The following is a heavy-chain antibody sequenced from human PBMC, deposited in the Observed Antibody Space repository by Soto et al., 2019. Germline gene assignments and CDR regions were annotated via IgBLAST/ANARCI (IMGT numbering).Heavy chain of an antibody. CDR1: GATFSNDW. Sequence: EVQLVESGGGLLQPGGSLRLSCAVSGATFSNDWMHWVRQAPGKGLVWVSHINGDGSSTNYADFGKGRFTIARDNAKNTVYLQMNSLRAADTAVYYCARDRSYSLDVWGQGTTVTVSS. CDR2: INGDGSST. CDR3: ARDRSYSLDV. J-gene: IGHJ6*02. V-gene: IGHV3-74*01.